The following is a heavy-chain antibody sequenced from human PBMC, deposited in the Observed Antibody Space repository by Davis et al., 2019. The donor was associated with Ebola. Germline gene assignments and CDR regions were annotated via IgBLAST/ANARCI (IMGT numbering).Heavy chain of an antibody. Sequence: SLKISCATSGLTFDNYAMHWFRQAPGKGLEWVSVITSNSGTTAYADSVKGRFTISRDNAKDSLYLQMNSLRIEDTAFYYCAKDFYGSGSYIDTWGQGTLVAVSS. CDR1: GLTFDNYA. V-gene: IGHV3-9*01. D-gene: IGHD3-10*01. J-gene: IGHJ5*02. CDR2: ITSNSGTT. CDR3: AKDFYGSGSYIDT.